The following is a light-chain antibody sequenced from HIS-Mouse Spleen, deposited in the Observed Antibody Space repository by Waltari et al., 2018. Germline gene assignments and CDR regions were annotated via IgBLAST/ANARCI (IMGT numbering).Light chain of an antibody. CDR3: QQYRT. CDR1: QSISSW. J-gene: IGKJ1*01. Sequence: DIQMTQSPSTLSASVGDRVTITCRASQSISSWLAWYQKKPGKAPKLLIYKASSLESGVPLRFSGSGSGTEFTLTISSLQPDDFATYYCQQYRTFGQGTKVEIK. V-gene: IGKV1-5*03. CDR2: KAS.